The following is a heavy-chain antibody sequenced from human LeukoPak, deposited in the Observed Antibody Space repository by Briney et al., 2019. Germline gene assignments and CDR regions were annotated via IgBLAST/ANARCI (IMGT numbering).Heavy chain of an antibody. CDR1: GYTFTSYG. J-gene: IGHJ4*02. CDR2: ISAYNGNT. V-gene: IGHV1-18*01. CDR3: ARESQLVSCYEY. D-gene: IGHD2-2*01. Sequence: ASVNVSCKASGYTFTSYGISWVRQAPGQGLEWMGWISAYNGNTNYAQKLQGRVTMTTDTSTSTAYMELRSLRSDDTAVYYCARESQLVSCYEYWGQGTLVTVSS.